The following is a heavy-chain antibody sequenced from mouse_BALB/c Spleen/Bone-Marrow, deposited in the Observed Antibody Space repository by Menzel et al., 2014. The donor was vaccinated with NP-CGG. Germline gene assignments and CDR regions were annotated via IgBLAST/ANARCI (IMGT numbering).Heavy chain of an antibody. CDR3: ARSGSSSGYFDY. J-gene: IGHJ2*01. V-gene: IGHV5-17*02. Sequence: EVQGVESGGGLVQPGGSRKLSCAASGFTFSSFGMHWVRQAPEKGLEWVAYISSGSSTIYYADTVMGRFTISRDNPMNTLFLQMTSLRSEDTAMYYCARSGSSSGYFDYWGQGTTLTVSS. CDR2: ISSGSSTI. D-gene: IGHD1-1*01. CDR1: GFTFSSFG.